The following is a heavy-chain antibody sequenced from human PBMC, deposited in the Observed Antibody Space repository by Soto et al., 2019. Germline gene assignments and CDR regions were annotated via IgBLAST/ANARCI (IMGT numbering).Heavy chain of an antibody. CDR1: GFTFSSYA. CDR3: VKDRRFWSGYYTSTETSTAAY. J-gene: IGHJ4*02. Sequence: GGSLRLSCSASGFTFSSYAMHWVRQAPGKXLEYVSAISSNGGSTYYADSVKGRFTISRDNSKNTLYLQMSSLRAEDTAVYYCVKDRRFWSGYYTSTETSTAAYWGQGTLVTVSS. D-gene: IGHD3-3*01. CDR2: ISSNGGST. V-gene: IGHV3-64D*06.